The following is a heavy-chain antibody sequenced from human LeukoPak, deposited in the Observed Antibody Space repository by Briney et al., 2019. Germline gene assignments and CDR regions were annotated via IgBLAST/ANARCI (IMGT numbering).Heavy chain of an antibody. Sequence: PGGSLRLSCAASGFTFSNAWMSWVRQASGRGLEWVGRIRSKADTAYAASVKGRFTISRDDSRNTAYLQMNSLQTEDTAVYYCARLRAARTESYFYYGMDVWGQGTTVTVSS. D-gene: IGHD6-6*01. V-gene: IGHV3-73*01. CDR1: GFTFSNAW. J-gene: IGHJ6*02. CDR3: ARLRAARTESYFYYGMDV. CDR2: IRSKADT.